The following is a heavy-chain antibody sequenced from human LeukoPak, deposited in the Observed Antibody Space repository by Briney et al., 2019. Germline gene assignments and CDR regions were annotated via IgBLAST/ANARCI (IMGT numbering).Heavy chain of an antibody. CDR3: ARDGPAAGLYFDY. D-gene: IGHD6-13*01. V-gene: IGHV3-7*03. CDR1: GFIFSSYW. CDR2: IKQDGSEK. Sequence: GGSLRLSCAASGFIFSSYWMNWIRQTPGKGLEWVASIKQDGSEKYYVDAVQGRFTISRDNAKNSLYLQMNSLRAEDTAVYYCARDGPAAGLYFDYWGQGMLVTVSS. J-gene: IGHJ4*02.